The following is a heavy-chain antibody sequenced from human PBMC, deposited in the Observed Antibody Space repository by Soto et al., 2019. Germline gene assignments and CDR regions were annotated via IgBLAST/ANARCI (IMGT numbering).Heavy chain of an antibody. J-gene: IGHJ6*02. CDR1: GFSLHNYG. D-gene: IGHD3-3*01. V-gene: IGHV3-21*02. Sequence: EMQLVESGGGLVKPGGSLRVSCLASGFSLHNYGMNWVRQAPGKRLEWVSTIDSTSRYIYYADSVKGRLTISRDNARNSVYLQLNSQRGKDTAVYYCATDGAVGSVTGVWGQGTTVTVSS. CDR2: IDSTSRYI. CDR3: ATDGAVGSVTGV.